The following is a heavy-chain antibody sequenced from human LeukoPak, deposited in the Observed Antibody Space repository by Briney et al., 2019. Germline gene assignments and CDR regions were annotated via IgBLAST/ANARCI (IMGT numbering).Heavy chain of an antibody. V-gene: IGHV3-74*01. J-gene: IGHJ4*02. D-gene: IGHD3-22*01. CDR2: MCIEGGVS. Sequence: PGGSLRLSCAASGFTLDDSWVHWVRQAPGKGLVWVAGMCIEGGVSSYGDSVQGRFTMSRDNSKNTLYLQMNSLRAEDTAVYYCARDSYYDSSGYYYPLGFFDYWGQGTLVTVSS. CDR3: ARDSYYDSSGYYYPLGFFDY. CDR1: GFTLDDSW.